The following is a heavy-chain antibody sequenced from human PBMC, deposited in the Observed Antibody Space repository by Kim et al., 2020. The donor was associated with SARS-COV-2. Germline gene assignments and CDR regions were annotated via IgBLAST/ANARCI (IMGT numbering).Heavy chain of an antibody. CDR3: ARGGSSWSNWFDP. CDR1: GYTFTSHD. CDR2: VNPNSGNT. J-gene: IGHJ5*02. D-gene: IGHD6-13*01. Sequence: ASVKVSCKASGYTFTSHDINWVRQATGQGLEWMAWVNPNSGNTGYAQKFQGRVTMTRNTSISTAYMELSSLRSDDTAVYYCARGGSSWSNWFDPWGQGA. V-gene: IGHV1-8*01.